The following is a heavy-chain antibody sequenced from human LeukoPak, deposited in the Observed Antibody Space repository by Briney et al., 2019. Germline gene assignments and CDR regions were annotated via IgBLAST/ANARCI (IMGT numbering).Heavy chain of an antibody. CDR2: IYYSRST. Sequence: SETLSLTCTVSGGSISSYYWSWIRQPPGKGLEWIGYIYYSRSTNYNPSLKSRVTISVDTSKNQFSLKLSSVTAADTAVYYCARGVVGARTKYYYYYGMDVWGQGTTVTVSS. D-gene: IGHD1-26*01. J-gene: IGHJ6*02. CDR3: ARGVVGARTKYYYYYGMDV. CDR1: GGSISSYY. V-gene: IGHV4-59*01.